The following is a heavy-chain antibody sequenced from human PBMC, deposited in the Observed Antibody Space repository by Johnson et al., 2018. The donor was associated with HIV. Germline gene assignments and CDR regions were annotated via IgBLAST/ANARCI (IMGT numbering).Heavy chain of an antibody. J-gene: IGHJ3*02. CDR3: TTEGDAFDI. CDR2: IKSKTDGGTT. V-gene: IGHV3-15*01. Sequence: EVQLVESGGGLVQPGGSLRLSCAAYGFIFNDAWMNWVRQAPGKGLEWIGRIKSKTDGGTTDYAAPVKGRFTMSRDDSKNMLSLQMNSLKIEDPAVYYCTTEGDAFDIWGPGTMVTVSS. CDR1: GFIFNDAW.